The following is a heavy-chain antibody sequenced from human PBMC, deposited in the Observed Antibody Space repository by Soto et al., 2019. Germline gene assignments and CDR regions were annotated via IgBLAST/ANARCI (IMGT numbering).Heavy chain of an antibody. Sequence: GGSLRLSCAASGFTFSKDWMSWVRQAPGKGLEWVGRVRSEADGGTTDYAAPVKGRFTISRDDSKNTLYLQMNSLKTEDTAVYYCSAMNDRDAFNLWGRGTMVTVSS. D-gene: IGHD1-1*01. J-gene: IGHJ3*01. CDR3: SAMNDRDAFNL. V-gene: IGHV3-15*05. CDR2: VRSEADGGTT. CDR1: GFTFSKDW.